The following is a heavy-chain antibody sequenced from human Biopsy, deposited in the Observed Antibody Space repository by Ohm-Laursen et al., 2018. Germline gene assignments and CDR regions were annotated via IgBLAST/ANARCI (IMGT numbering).Heavy chain of an antibody. CDR3: AKDISIGGFAISYYYGMDV. D-gene: IGHD2-21*01. V-gene: IGHV3-9*01. CDR2: ISWNGGSS. CDR1: GFTFDDFG. Sequence: SLRLSCAASGFTFDDFGMHWVRQAPGKGLEWVSSISWNGGSSGYADSVEGRFTISRDNARKSLYLQMNSLRPEDTALYYCAKDISIGGFAISYYYGMDVWGQGTTVTVSS. J-gene: IGHJ6*02.